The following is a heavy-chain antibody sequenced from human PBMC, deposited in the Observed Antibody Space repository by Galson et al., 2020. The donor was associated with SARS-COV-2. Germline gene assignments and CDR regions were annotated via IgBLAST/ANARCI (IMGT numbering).Heavy chain of an antibody. J-gene: IGHJ5*02. CDR3: ATSGPYCTGGVCPNWFDP. Sequence: ASVTVSCKVSGYTLTELSMHWVRQAPGKGLEWMGGFDPEDGETIYAQKFQGRVTMTEDTSTDTAYMELSSLRSEDTAVYYCATSGPYCTGGVCPNWFDPWGHGTLVTVSS. CDR2: FDPEDGET. V-gene: IGHV1-24*01. CDR1: GYTLTELS. D-gene: IGHD2-8*02.